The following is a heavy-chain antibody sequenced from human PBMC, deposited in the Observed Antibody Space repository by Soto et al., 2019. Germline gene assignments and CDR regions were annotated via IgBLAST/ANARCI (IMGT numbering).Heavy chain of an antibody. J-gene: IGHJ6*02. Sequence: GGSLRLSCAASGFTFDDYAMHWVRQAPGKGLEWVSGISWNSGSIGYADSVKGRFTISRDNAKNSLYLQMNSLRAEDTALYYCAKGPDLRFLEWLPEPTYYYYGMDVWGQGTTVTVSS. V-gene: IGHV3-9*01. CDR1: GFTFDDYA. D-gene: IGHD3-3*01. CDR2: ISWNSGSI. CDR3: AKGPDLRFLEWLPEPTYYYYGMDV.